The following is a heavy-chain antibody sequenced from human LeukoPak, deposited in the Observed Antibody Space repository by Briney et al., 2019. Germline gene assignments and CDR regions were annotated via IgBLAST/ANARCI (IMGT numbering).Heavy chain of an antibody. J-gene: IGHJ4*02. CDR1: GFTFSSYG. D-gene: IGHD2-15*01. CDR2: IWYDGSNK. V-gene: IGHV3-33*01. Sequence: GGSLRLSCAASGFTFSSYGMHWVRQAPGKGLEWVAVIWYDGSNKYYADSVKGRFTISRDNSKNTLYLQMNSLRAEDTAVYYCARGYPVVVVAAQFDYWGQGTLVTVSS. CDR3: ARGYPVVVVAAQFDY.